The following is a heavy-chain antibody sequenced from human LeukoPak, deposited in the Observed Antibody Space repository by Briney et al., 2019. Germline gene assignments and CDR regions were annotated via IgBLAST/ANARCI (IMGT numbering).Heavy chain of an antibody. CDR3: ARDDGELSAFDI. J-gene: IGHJ3*02. CDR2: IKEDGSEK. CDR1: GFTFSSYW. D-gene: IGHD1-26*01. Sequence: GGSLRLSCAASGFTFSSYWMSWVRQAPGKGLEWVANIKEDGSEKYYVDSVKGRFAISRDNAKNSLYLQMNSLRAEDTAVYYCARDDGELSAFDIWGQGTMVTVSS. V-gene: IGHV3-7*01.